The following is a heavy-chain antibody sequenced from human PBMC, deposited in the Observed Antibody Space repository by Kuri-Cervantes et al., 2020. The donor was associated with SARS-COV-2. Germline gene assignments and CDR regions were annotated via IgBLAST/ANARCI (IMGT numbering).Heavy chain of an antibody. CDR3: AKLPVGATVGDY. CDR2: ISYDGSNK. CDR1: GFTFSSYW. J-gene: IGHJ4*02. D-gene: IGHD1-26*01. V-gene: IGHV3-30*18. Sequence: GESLKISCAAPGFTFSSYWMHWVRQAPGKGLEWVAVISYDGSNKYYADSVKGRFTISRDNSKNTLYLQMNSLRAEDTAVYYCAKLPVGATVGDYWGQGTLVTVSS.